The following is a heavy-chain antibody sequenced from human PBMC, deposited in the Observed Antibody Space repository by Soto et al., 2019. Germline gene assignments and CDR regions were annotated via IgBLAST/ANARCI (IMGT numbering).Heavy chain of an antibody. J-gene: IGHJ4*02. CDR2: ILPIFGRT. D-gene: IGHD5-18*01. V-gene: IGHV1-69*01. CDR3: ATVVRGSSYAPRFYFEY. CDR1: GAIFSSNA. Sequence: QVQLVQSGAEVKKPGSSVKVTCKASGAIFSSNAISWVRQAPGQGLEWMGGILPIFGRTNYAQKCQGRVTITADESTRTAYMQLSSLQSEDTAVYYCATVVRGSSYAPRFYFEYWGQGPLVNVSS.